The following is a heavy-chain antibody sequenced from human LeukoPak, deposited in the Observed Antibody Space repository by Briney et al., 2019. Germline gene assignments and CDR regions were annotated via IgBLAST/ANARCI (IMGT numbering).Heavy chain of an antibody. V-gene: IGHV3-23*01. CDR1: GFTFSSYA. CDR3: AKDRDYDFWSGPGRFDP. J-gene: IGHJ5*02. Sequence: GGSLRLSCAASGFTFSSYAMSWVRQAPGKGLEWVSAISGSGGSTYYADSVKGRFTISRDNSKNTLYLQMNSLRAEDTAVYYCAKDRDYDFWSGPGRFDPWDQGTLVTVSS. D-gene: IGHD3-3*01. CDR2: ISGSGGST.